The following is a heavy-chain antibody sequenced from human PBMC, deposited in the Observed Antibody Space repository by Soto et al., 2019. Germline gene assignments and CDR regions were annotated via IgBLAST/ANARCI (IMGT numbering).Heavy chain of an antibody. CDR1: GYTFTSYD. D-gene: IGHD2-2*01. V-gene: IGHV1-8*01. CDR2: MNPNSGNT. J-gene: IGHJ6*03. CDR3: ARGPFKGLYQLPLPYYMDV. Sequence: ASVKVSCKASGYTFTSYDINWVRQATGQGLEWMGWMNPNSGNTGYAQKFQGRVTMTRNTSISTAYMELSSLRSEDTAVYYCARGPFKGLYQLPLPYYMDVWGKGTTVTVSS.